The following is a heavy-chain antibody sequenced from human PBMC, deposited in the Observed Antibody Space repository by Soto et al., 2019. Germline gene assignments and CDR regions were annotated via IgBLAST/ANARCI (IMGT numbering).Heavy chain of an antibody. CDR1: GYTFTSYD. J-gene: IGHJ3*02. CDR2: MNPNSGNT. D-gene: IGHD3-3*01. V-gene: IGHV1-8*01. CDR3: ARDVSDFLFDI. Sequence: ASLKVSCKASGYTFTSYDINWVRQATGQGLVWMGWMNPNSGNTGYAQKFQGRVTMTRNTSISTAYMELSSLRSEDTAVYYCARDVSDFLFDIWGQGTMVTVSS.